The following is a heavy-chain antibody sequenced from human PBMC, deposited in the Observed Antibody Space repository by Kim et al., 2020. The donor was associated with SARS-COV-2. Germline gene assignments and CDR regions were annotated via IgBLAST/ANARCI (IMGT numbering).Heavy chain of an antibody. CDR1: GFTFSSYG. CDR2: ISYDGSNK. D-gene: IGHD4-17*01. J-gene: IGHJ6*02. V-gene: IGHV3-30*18. Sequence: GGSLRLSCAASGFTFSSYGMHWVRQAPGKGPEWVAVISYDGSNKYYADSVKGRFTISRDNSKNTLYLQMNSLRAEDTAVYYCAKSPSDYAYYYYGMDVWGQGTTVTVSS. CDR3: AKSPSDYAYYYYGMDV.